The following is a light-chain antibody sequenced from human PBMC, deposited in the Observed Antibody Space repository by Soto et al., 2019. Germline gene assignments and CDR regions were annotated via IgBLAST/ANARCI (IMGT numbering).Light chain of an antibody. CDR3: QQYDSSPRT. J-gene: IGKJ2*01. CDR2: GAS. V-gene: IGKV3-20*01. CDR1: QSVSSNY. Sequence: EIVLTQSPGTLSLSPGERATLSCRASQSVSSNYLAWYQQKPGQAPRLLIYGASNRATGIPDRFSGGGSGTDFSLTISRMEPEDLAVYYCQQYDSSPRTFGQGTRLEIK.